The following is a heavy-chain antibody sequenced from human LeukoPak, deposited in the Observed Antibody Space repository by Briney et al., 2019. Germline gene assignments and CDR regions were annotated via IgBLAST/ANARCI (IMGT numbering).Heavy chain of an antibody. J-gene: IGHJ6*03. V-gene: IGHV3-23*01. CDR1: GLTFSRYN. Sequence: PGGSLRLSCAASGLTFSRYNMNWVRQAPGKGLEWVSGIIDSGNITYYANSVKGRFTISRDNSKNTLYLQMNSLRAEDTAVYYCAKLGGQEVYNYYVGVWGKGTTVAVSS. D-gene: IGHD3-16*01. CDR2: IIDSGNIT. CDR3: AKLGGQEVYNYYVGV.